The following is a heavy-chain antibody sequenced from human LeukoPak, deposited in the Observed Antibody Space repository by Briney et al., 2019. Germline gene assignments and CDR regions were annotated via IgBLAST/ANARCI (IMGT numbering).Heavy chain of an antibody. CDR2: ISGSGDST. J-gene: IGHJ5*02. CDR1: GFTFSSYA. CDR3: AKGPKTGQWLFNWFDP. V-gene: IGHV3-23*01. D-gene: IGHD6-19*01. Sequence: PGGSLRLSCAASGFTFSSYAMSWVRQAPGKGLEWVSTISGSGDSTYNADSVKGRFTISRDNSKNTLYLQMNSLRAEDMAVYYCAKGPKTGQWLFNWFDPWGQGTLVTVSS.